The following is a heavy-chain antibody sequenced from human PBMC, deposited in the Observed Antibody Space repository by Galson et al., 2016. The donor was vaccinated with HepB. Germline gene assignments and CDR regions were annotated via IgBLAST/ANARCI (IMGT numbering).Heavy chain of an antibody. J-gene: IGHJ6*02. CDR2: VSYDGNNK. V-gene: IGHV3-30-3*01. Sequence: SLRLSCAASRFTFANYAMHWVRQAPGKGLEWVAVVSYDGNNKYYADSVKGRFTISRDNSKNTLYLQLNSLRSEDTAVYYCSRAQSAILDYYYYGMDIWGQGTRVTVSS. CDR1: RFTFANYA. CDR3: SRAQSAILDYYYYGMDI.